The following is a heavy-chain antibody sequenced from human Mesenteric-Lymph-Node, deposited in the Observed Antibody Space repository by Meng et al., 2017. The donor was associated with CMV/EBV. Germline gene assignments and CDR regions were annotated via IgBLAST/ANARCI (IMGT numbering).Heavy chain of an antibody. V-gene: IGHV4-61*01. CDR3: ARGFSPRGAVEPPLDY. D-gene: IGHD3-10*01. CDR1: GSVSSGSYY. Sequence: GSVSSGSYYSSWIRQPPGKGLEWIGYIYYSGSTNYNPSLKSRVTISVDTSKNQFSLKLSSVTAADTAVYYCARGFSPRGAVEPPLDYWGQGTLVTVSS. J-gene: IGHJ4*02. CDR2: IYYSGST.